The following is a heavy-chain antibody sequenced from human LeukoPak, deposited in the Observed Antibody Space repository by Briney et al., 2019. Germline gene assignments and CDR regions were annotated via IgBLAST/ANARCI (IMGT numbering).Heavy chain of an antibody. CDR3: AKSNGYGLIDI. CDR2: IFYSGST. D-gene: IGHD3-22*01. J-gene: IGHJ3*02. V-gene: IGHV4-59*12. CDR1: GGSTSSYY. Sequence: SETLSLTCTVSGGSTSSYYWSWIRQPPGKALEWIGNIFYSGSTYYSPSLKSRVTISLDTSRNQFSLKLNSVTAADTAVYYCAKSNGYGLIDIWGQGTMVTVSS.